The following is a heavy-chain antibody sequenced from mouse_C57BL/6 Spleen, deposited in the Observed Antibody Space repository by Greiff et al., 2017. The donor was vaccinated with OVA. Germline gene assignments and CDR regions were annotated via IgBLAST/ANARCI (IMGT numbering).Heavy chain of an antibody. J-gene: IGHJ2*01. CDR2: ISDGGSYT. V-gene: IGHV5-4*01. D-gene: IGHD2-5*01. CDR3: ARDRNSNYVYFDY. CDR1: GFTFSSYA. Sequence: EVNVVESGGGLVKPGGSLKLSCAASGFTFSSYAMSWVRQTPEKRLEWVATISDGGSYTYYPDNVKGRFTISRDNAKNNLYLQMSHLKSEDTAMYYCARDRNSNYVYFDYWGQGTTLTVSS.